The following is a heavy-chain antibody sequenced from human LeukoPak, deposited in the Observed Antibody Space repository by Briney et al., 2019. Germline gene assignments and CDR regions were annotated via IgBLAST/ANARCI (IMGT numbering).Heavy chain of an antibody. V-gene: IGHV3-23*01. Sequence: PGGSLRLSCAASGFTFSSYEMSWVRQAPGKGLEWVSTISGSGGSTYYADSVKGRFTISKDNSKNTLYLQLSSLRAEDTAVYYCAKLALGSGNYWGQGTLVTVSS. CDR3: AKLALGSGNY. D-gene: IGHD3-10*01. J-gene: IGHJ4*02. CDR1: GFTFSSYE. CDR2: ISGSGGST.